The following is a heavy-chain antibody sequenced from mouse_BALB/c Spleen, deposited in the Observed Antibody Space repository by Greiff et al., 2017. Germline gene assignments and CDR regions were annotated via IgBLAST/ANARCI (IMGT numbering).Heavy chain of an antibody. CDR2: ISYDGSN. V-gene: IGHV3-6*02. Sequence: VQLKQSGPGLVKPSQSLSLTCSVTGYSITSGYYWNWIRQFPGNKLEWMGYISYDGSNNYNPSLKNRISITRDTSKNQFFLKLNSVTTEDTATYYCARTGTGAYWGQGTLVTVSA. J-gene: IGHJ3*01. CDR1: GYSITSGYY. CDR3: ARTGTGAY. D-gene: IGHD4-1*01.